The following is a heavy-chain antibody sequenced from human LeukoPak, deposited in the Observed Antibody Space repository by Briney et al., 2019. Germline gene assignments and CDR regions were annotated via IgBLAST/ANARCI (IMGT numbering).Heavy chain of an antibody. D-gene: IGHD3-16*01. V-gene: IGHV4-39*01. CDR1: GGSISSSSYY. Sequence: SETLSLTCTVSGGSISSSSYYWGWIRQPPGKGLEWIGSIYYGGSTYYNPSIKSRVTISVDTSKNQSFLKLSSVTAADAAVYYCARHGGGGGSLFDYWGQGTLVTVSS. CDR3: ARHGGGGGSLFDY. CDR2: IYYGGST. J-gene: IGHJ4*02.